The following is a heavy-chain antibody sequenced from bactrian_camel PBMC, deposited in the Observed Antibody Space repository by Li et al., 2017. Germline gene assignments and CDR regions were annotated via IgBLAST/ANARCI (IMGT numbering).Heavy chain of an antibody. V-gene: IGHV3S53*01. J-gene: IGHJ4*01. D-gene: IGHD2*01. CDR3: ATRSYCTTTSASGFNY. CDR1: GYTAGSPC. CDR2: IDREDNR. Sequence: HVQLVESGGGSVETGGSLRLSCVVSGYTAGSPCMAWFRQAPGKEREWVAIIDREDNRKYTDSVKGRFTISQGNAKNTLQMNSLKPEDTAMYYCATRSYCTTTSASGFNYWGHGTQVTVS.